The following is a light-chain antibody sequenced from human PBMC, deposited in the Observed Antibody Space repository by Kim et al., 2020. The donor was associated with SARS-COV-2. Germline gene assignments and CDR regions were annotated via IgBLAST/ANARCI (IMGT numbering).Light chain of an antibody. CDR1: QSVSSY. CDR3: QQYGYSPTT. CDR2: GAS. J-gene: IGKJ4*01. Sequence: LSPGEMATLSCRASQSVSSYLAWYQQKPGQAPRPLIYGASSRATGIPDRFSGSGSGTDFTLTISRLEPEDFGVYYCQQYGYSPTTFGGGTKVDIK. V-gene: IGKV3-20*01.